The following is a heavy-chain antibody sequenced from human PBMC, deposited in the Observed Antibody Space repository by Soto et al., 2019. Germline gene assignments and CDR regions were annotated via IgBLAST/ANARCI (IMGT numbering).Heavy chain of an antibody. Sequence: GGSLRLSCAASGFTFSSYSMNWVRQALGKGLEWVSSISSSSSYIYYAASVKGRFTISRDNAKNSLYLHLNSLRAEDTAVYYCARWAVSTRWPRGNCYYYYGIDVRRQGTTGTIFS. V-gene: IGHV3-21*01. CDR3: ARWAVSTRWPRGNCYYYYGIDV. CDR1: GFTFSSYS. CDR2: ISSSSSYI. D-gene: IGHD2-15*01. J-gene: IGHJ6*02.